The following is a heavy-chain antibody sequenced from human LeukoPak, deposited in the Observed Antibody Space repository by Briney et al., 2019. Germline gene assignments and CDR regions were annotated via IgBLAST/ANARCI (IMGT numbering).Heavy chain of an antibody. CDR1: GDSVSSFY. D-gene: IGHD2-21*01. CDR3: ARGVVIAPQTFDY. J-gene: IGHJ4*02. CDR2: IYYSGTT. V-gene: IGHV4-59*02. Sequence: PSETLSLTCTVSGDSVSSFYWSWIRQPPGKGLGWVGYIYYSGTTNYNPSLKSRVTISVDTTKSQFSLKLSSVTAADTAVYYCARGVVIAPQTFDYWGQGILVTVSS.